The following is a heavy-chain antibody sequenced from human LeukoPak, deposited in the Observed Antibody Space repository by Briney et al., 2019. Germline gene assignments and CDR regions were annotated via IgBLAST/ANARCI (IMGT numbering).Heavy chain of an antibody. V-gene: IGHV1-69*05. CDR3: ARDLYSSGWYDAFDI. J-gene: IGHJ3*02. D-gene: IGHD6-19*01. CDR1: GYTFTSYG. Sequence: SVKVSCEASGYTFTSYGISWVRQAPGQGLEWMGRIIPIFGTANYAQKFQGRVTITTDESTSTAYMELSSLRSEDTAVYYCARDLYSSGWYDAFDIWGQGTMVTVSS. CDR2: IIPIFGTA.